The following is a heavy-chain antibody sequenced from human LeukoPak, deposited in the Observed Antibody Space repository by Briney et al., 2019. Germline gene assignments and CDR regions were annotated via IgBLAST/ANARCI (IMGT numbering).Heavy chain of an antibody. J-gene: IGHJ4*02. V-gene: IGHV4-59*12. CDR3: ARESGYSYGLDY. CDR1: GGSISSYY. Sequence: PSETLSLTCTVSGGSISSYYWSWIRQPPGKGLEWIGYIYYSGSTYYNPSLKSRVTISVDTSKNQFSLKLSSVTAADTAVYYCARESGYSYGLDYWGQGTLVTVSS. CDR2: IYYSGST. D-gene: IGHD5-18*01.